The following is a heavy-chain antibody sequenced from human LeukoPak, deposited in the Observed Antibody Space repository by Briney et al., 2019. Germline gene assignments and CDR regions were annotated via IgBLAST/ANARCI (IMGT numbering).Heavy chain of an antibody. CDR1: GFTFTRSA. D-gene: IGHD3-22*01. Sequence: SVKVSCKASGFTFTRSAMQWVRQARGHRLEWIGWIVVGSGNTNYAQTFQERVTITRDMSTSTAYMELSSLRSEGTAVYYCAAADYYDSSGYYPYAFHIWGQGTMVTVSS. V-gene: IGHV1-58*02. J-gene: IGHJ3*02. CDR2: IVVGSGNT. CDR3: AAADYYDSSGYYPYAFHI.